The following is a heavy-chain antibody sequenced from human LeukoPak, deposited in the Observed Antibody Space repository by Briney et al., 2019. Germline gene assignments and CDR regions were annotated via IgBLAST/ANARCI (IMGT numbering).Heavy chain of an antibody. D-gene: IGHD3-22*01. Sequence: PSETLSLTCAVYGGSFSDYFWSWVRQPPGKGLEWIGEINHSGSTNCNPSLKSRVTISVDTSKNQFSLKLTSVTAADTAVYYCARVGYFDTSAYYLQYWGQGSLVTVSS. V-gene: IGHV4-34*01. CDR3: ARVGYFDTSAYYLQY. J-gene: IGHJ4*02. CDR2: INHSGST. CDR1: GGSFSDYF.